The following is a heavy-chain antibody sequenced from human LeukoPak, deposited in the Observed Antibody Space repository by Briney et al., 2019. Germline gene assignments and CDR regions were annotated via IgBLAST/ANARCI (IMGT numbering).Heavy chain of an antibody. J-gene: IGHJ4*02. Sequence: GGSLRLSCSASGFTFSSYAMYWVRQTPGKGLEYVSAISSNGGSTYYADSVKGRFTISRDNSKNTLYLQMSSLRAEDTAVYYCVKCISGIAVAGTVAPLGDYWGQGTLVTVSS. CDR2: ISSNGGST. CDR3: VKCISGIAVAGTVAPLGDY. D-gene: IGHD6-19*01. V-gene: IGHV3-64D*09. CDR1: GFTFSSYA.